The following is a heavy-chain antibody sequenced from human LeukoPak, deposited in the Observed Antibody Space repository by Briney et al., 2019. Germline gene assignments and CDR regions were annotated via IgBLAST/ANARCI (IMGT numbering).Heavy chain of an antibody. Sequence: TSETLSLTCTVSGGSISSSSYYWGWIRQPPGKGLEWIGRIYTSGSTNYNPSLKSRVTISVDTSKNQFSLKLSSVTAADTAVYYCARGGWYHFDYWGQGTLVTVSS. J-gene: IGHJ4*02. V-gene: IGHV4-61*02. D-gene: IGHD2-15*01. CDR3: ARGGWYHFDY. CDR2: IYTSGST. CDR1: GGSISSSSYY.